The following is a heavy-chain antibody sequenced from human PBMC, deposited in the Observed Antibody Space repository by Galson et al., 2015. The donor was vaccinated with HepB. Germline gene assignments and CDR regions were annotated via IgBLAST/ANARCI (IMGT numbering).Heavy chain of an antibody. V-gene: IGHV3-30*04. D-gene: IGHD4-23*01. CDR2: ISYDGFNK. Sequence: SLRLSCATSGFSFSSYAMHWVRLAPGKGLEWVAVISYDGFNKYYADSLKSRFTISRDNSKNTLYLQMNSLRVEDTAVYYCARAQATATVVTSVNYWGQGTLVTVSS. CDR3: ARAQATATVVTSVNY. CDR1: GFSFSSYA. J-gene: IGHJ4*02.